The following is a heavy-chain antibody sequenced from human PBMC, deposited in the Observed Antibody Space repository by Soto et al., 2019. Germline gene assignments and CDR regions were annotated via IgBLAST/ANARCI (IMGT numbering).Heavy chain of an antibody. CDR2: ISAYNGNT. Sequence: AVKFSCKASGYTFTSHGISWVRPAPGQGLEWMGWISAYNGNTNYAQKLQGRVTMTTDTSTSTAYMELRSLRSDDTAVYYCAIYYYDSSGPDYWGQGTLVTVSS. D-gene: IGHD3-22*01. CDR1: GYTFTSHG. J-gene: IGHJ4*02. CDR3: AIYYYDSSGPDY. V-gene: IGHV1-18*01.